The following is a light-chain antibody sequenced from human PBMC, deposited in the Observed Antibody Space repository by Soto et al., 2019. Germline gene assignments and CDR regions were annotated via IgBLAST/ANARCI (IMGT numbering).Light chain of an antibody. CDR2: DTS. Sequence: EIVLTQSPATLSLSPGERATLSCRASQSVSSYLAWYQQRPGQGPRLLIYDTSSRATGIPDRFSGSGSGTDFPLTISRVEPEDFAEYYCQQYGTSRTFGQGTKVDIK. J-gene: IGKJ1*01. V-gene: IGKV3-20*01. CDR1: QSVSSY. CDR3: QQYGTSRT.